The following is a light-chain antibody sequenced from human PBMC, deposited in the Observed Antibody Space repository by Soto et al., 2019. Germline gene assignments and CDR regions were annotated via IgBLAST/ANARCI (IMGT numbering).Light chain of an antibody. Sequence: QSSLTQPASVSGSPGQSITISCTGTSSDVGGYNYVSWSQQHPGKAPKLMIYDVSNRPSGVANRFSGSKSGNTASLTISGLQGEDAADYYCSSYTSSSTWVFGGGTKLTVL. CDR2: DVS. CDR3: SSYTSSSTWV. J-gene: IGLJ3*02. CDR1: SSDVGGYNY. V-gene: IGLV2-14*01.